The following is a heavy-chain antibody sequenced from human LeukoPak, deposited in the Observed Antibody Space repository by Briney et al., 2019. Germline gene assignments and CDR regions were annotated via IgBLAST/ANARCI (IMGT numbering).Heavy chain of an antibody. CDR2: INQDGSEE. V-gene: IGHV3-7*01. CDR3: ARGRSVAGPFSYFDF. CDR1: GFTFVGYW. D-gene: IGHD6-19*01. J-gene: IGHJ4*02. Sequence: PGGSLRLSCEASGFTFVGYWMTWVRQAPGKGLEWVANINQDGSEEHYADSVKGRFTISRDNHGNSVFLQMDSLRDEDTAVYYCARGRSVAGPFSYFDFWGQGTLVTVSS.